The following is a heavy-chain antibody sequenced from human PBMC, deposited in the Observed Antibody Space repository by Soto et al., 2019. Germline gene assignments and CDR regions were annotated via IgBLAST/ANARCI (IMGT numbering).Heavy chain of an antibody. CDR2: INHSGST. D-gene: IGHD3-10*01. Sequence: PSGALSRTCAAYGGSCMIYYLSWIRQPPGKGLEWIGEINHSGSTNYNPSLKSRVTISVDTSKNQFSLKLSSVTAADTVVYYCASQFFTYYYGSGSYYKYYDYGMDVWGQGTTVTLSS. J-gene: IGHJ6*02. CDR3: ASQFFTYYYGSGSYYKYYDYGMDV. V-gene: IGHV4-34*01. CDR1: GGSCMIYY.